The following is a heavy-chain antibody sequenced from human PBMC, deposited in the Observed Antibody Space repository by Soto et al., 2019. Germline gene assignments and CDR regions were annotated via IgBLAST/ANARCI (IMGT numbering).Heavy chain of an antibody. CDR3: ARGGYYYDSSGPYYFDY. V-gene: IGHV4-31*03. CDR2: IYYSGST. J-gene: IGHJ4*02. CDR1: GGSISSGGYY. Sequence: PSETLSLTCTVSGGSISSGGYYWGWIRQHPGKGLEWIGYIYYSGSTYYNPSLKSRVTISVDTSKNQFSLKLSSVTAADTAVYYCARGGYYYDSSGPYYFDYWGQGTLVTVSS. D-gene: IGHD3-22*01.